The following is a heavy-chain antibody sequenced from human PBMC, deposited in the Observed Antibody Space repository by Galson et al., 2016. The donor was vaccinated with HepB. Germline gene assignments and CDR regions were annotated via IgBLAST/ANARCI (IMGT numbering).Heavy chain of an antibody. D-gene: IGHD1-26*01. CDR3: ARGVRSADRRLDY. V-gene: IGHV4-34*12. Sequence: SETLSLTCAVYSGSFGGYYWTWIRQPPGKGLEWIGEIIHSGSTNYDPSLKSRVSVSVDMSKNQFSLKLNSMTAADTAVYYCARGVRSADRRLDYWGQGTLVTVSS. CDR2: IIHSGST. CDR1: SGSFGGYY. J-gene: IGHJ4*02.